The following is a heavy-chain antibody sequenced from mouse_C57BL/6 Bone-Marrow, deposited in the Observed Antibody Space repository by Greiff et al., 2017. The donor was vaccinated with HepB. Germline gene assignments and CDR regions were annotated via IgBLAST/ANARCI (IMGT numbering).Heavy chain of an antibody. Sequence: EVQGVESGAELVRPGASVKLSCTASGFNIKDDYMHWVKQRPEQGLEWIGWIDPENGDTEYASKFQGKATITADTSSNTAYLQLSSLTSEDTAVYYCTKTAQAPWFAYWGQGTLVTVSA. D-gene: IGHD3-2*02. J-gene: IGHJ3*01. CDR2: IDPENGDT. V-gene: IGHV14-4*01. CDR1: GFNIKDDY. CDR3: TKTAQAPWFAY.